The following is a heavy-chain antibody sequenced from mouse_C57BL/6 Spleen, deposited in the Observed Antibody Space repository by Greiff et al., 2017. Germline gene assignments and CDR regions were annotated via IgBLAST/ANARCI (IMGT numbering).Heavy chain of an antibody. CDR1: GYTFTSYW. CDR2: IDPSDSYT. CDR3: ARWGGTAQAPFAY. D-gene: IGHD3-2*02. V-gene: IGHV1-69*01. Sequence: QVQLQQPGAELVMPGASVKLSCKASGYTFTSYWMHWVKQRPGQGLEWIGEIDPSDSYTNYNQKFKGKSTLTVAKSSSTAYMQLSSLTSEDSAVYYCARWGGTAQAPFAYWGQGTLVTVSA. J-gene: IGHJ3*01.